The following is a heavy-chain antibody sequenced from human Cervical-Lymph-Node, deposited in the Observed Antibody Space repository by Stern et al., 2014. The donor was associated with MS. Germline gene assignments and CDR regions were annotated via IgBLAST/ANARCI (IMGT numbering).Heavy chain of an antibody. CDR3: ARGGEGWNSYYFDY. D-gene: IGHD1-7*01. J-gene: IGHJ4*02. V-gene: IGHV4-61*02. CDR2: IYSTGTT. CDR1: GGSITSGSYY. Sequence: QVQLQESGPGLVKPSQTLSLSCSVSGGSITSGSYYWTWIRQPAGKGPEWIGSIYSTGTTNYNPSLNSRVSMSLDPSETQFPLKVISLTAADTAVYYCARGGEGWNSYYFDYWGQGTLVTVSS.